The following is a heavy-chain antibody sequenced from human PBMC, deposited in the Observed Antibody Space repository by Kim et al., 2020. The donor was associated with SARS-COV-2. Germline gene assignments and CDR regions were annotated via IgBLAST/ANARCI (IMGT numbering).Heavy chain of an antibody. V-gene: IGHV4-4*02. J-gene: IGHJ4*02. D-gene: IGHD3-22*01. CDR3: ARDSSGYGDY. CDR2: ST. Sequence: STNYNPSLKSRVTISVDESKNQFSLKLSSVTAADTAVYYCARDSSGYGDYWGQGTLVTVSS.